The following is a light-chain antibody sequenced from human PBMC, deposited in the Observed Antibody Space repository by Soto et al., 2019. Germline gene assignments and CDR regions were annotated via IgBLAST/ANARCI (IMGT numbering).Light chain of an antibody. V-gene: IGLV2-8*01. CDR2: EVN. CDR1: SSDVGGSKY. CDR3: FSYADSNNFV. Sequence: QSVRTQPPSASGSPGQSVSISCSGGSSDVGGSKYVSWYQVKPGKAPKLIIYEVNRRPEGAPYRFSGSKSGNTASLTVSGLQAEDEGDYYCFSYADSNNFVFGSGTKVTVL. J-gene: IGLJ1*01.